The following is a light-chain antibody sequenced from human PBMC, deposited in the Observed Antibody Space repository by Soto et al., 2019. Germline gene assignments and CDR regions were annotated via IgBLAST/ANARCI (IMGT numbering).Light chain of an antibody. CDR3: QQYEKSPLT. CDR1: QSLSRYH. V-gene: IGKV3-20*01. CDR2: DAS. J-gene: IGKJ4*01. Sequence: IVLTQSPSTLSLSPWERATLSCRASQSLSRYHLAWYQQKPGQAPRLLIYDASNRAAGVPDRFSGSGSGTNVTLTISRLESEDFAVDHCQQYEKSPLTFGGGTKVDIK.